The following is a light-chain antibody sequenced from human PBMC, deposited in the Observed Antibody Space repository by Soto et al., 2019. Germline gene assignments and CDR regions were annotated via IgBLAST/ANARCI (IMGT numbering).Light chain of an antibody. Sequence: QSALTQPPSASGSPGQSVTISCTGTSSDVGGYDYVSWYQQHPGKAPKLMIYEVTIRPSGVSYRFSGSKSGNTASLTVSGLQAEDEADYYCSSYTGGNPSYVFGTGTKLTVL. CDR1: SSDVGGYDY. CDR2: EVT. J-gene: IGLJ1*01. V-gene: IGLV2-8*01. CDR3: SSYTGGNPSYV.